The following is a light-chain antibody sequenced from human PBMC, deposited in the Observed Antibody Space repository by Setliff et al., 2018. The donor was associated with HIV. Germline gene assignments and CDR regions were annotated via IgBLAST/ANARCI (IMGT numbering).Light chain of an antibody. CDR2: DTS. V-gene: IGLV7-46*01. J-gene: IGLJ3*02. CDR3: FLSYSGARRV. Sequence: QAVVTQEPSLTVSPGGTVTLTCGSSTGAVTSGLYPYWFQQKPGQAPRTLIYDTSNKQSWTPARFSGSLLGGKAALTLSGAQPEDEADYYCFLSYSGARRVFGGGTKVTVL. CDR1: TGAVTSGLY.